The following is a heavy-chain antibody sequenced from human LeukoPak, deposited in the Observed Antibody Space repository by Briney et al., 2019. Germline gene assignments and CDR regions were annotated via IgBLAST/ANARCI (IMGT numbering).Heavy chain of an antibody. D-gene: IGHD3-10*02. CDR2: IYHSGST. CDR1: GYSISSGYY. V-gene: IGHV4-38-2*02. CDR3: ARDLRSGNYYSDY. J-gene: IGHJ4*02. Sequence: SETLSLTXAVSGYSISSGYYWGWIRQPPGKGLEWIGSIYHSGSTYYNPSLKSRVTISVDTSKNQFSLKLSSVTAADTAVYYCARDLRSGNYYSDYWGQGTLVTVSS.